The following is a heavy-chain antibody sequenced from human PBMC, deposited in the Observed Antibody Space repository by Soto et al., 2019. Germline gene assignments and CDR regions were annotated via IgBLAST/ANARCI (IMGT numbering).Heavy chain of an antibody. V-gene: IGHV3-74*01. D-gene: IGHD1-26*01. CDR1: GFSFSSYW. CDR2: IKSDGSST. CDR3: ATRSSLRLFDI. J-gene: IGHJ3*02. Sequence: LRLSCAASGFSFSSYWMHWVRQAPGKGLVWVSRIKSDGSSTTYADSVKGRFTISRDNAKNTLYLQMNSLRAEDTVVYYCATRSSLRLFDIGGQGTMVIGSS.